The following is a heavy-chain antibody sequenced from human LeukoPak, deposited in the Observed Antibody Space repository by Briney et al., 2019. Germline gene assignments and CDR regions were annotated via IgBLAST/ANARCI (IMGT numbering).Heavy chain of an antibody. J-gene: IGHJ4*02. CDR2: INEDGSEK. CDR1: GFTFSTYW. CDR3: ARSKIDY. D-gene: IGHD4-11*01. Sequence: GGSLRLSCAASGFTFSTYWMMWVRQAPGKGLEWVANINEDGSEKYYTDSVEGRFTISRDNAKNSLDLQMSSLRADDTALYYCARSKIDYWGQGTLVTVSS. V-gene: IGHV3-7*01.